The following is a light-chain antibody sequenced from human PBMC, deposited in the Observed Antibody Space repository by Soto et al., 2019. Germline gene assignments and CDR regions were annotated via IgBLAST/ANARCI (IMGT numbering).Light chain of an antibody. CDR3: CSYAGSYPFV. J-gene: IGLJ1*01. CDR1: SSDVGGYNY. V-gene: IGLV2-11*01. Sequence: QSALTQPRSVSGSPGQSVTISCTGTSSDVGGYNYVSWYQHHPGKAPKLMIYDVDKRPSGVPGRFSGSKSDNTASLTISGLQAEDEADYYCCSYAGSYPFVFGTGTKVTVL. CDR2: DVD.